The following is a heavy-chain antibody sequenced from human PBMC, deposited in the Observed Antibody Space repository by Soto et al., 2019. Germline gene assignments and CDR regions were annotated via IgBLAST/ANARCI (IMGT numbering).Heavy chain of an antibody. V-gene: IGHV4-31*03. CDR3: ARDRGDYGVDY. Sequence: QVQLQESGPGLVKPSQTLSLTCTVSGDSISSGGYYWSWIRQHPGKGLEWIGYIYYSGNTYYNPSLKSRVTISVDTSKNHFSLKLSSVTAADTAVYYCARDRGDYGVDYWGQGTLVTVSS. D-gene: IGHD4-17*01. J-gene: IGHJ4*02. CDR2: IYYSGNT. CDR1: GDSISSGGYY.